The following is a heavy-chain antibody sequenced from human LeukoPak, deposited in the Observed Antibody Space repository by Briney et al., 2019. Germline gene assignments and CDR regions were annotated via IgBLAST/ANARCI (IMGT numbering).Heavy chain of an antibody. Sequence: ASVNVSCKASGYTFTSYGISWVRQAPGQGLEWMGWISAYNGNTNYAQKLQGRVTMTTDTSTSTAYMELRSLRSDDTAVYYCARGKYSSSPDDAFDIWGQGTMVTVSS. CDR3: ARGKYSSSPDDAFDI. V-gene: IGHV1-18*01. D-gene: IGHD6-6*01. CDR1: GYTFTSYG. J-gene: IGHJ3*02. CDR2: ISAYNGNT.